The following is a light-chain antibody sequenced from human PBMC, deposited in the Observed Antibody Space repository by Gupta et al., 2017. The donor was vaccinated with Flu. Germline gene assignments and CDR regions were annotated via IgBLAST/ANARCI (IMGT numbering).Light chain of an antibody. CDR2: WAS. CDR3: QQDYSTPQA. V-gene: IGKV4-1*01. J-gene: IGKJ3*01. Sequence: DIVMTQSPDSLAVSLGERATINCKSSQSVLYSSNNKNYLAWYQQKPGQPPKLLIYWASTRESGVPDRFSGSGSGTDFTLTISSLQAEDVAVYYCQQDYSTPQAFGRGTXVDIK. CDR1: QSVLYSSNNKNY.